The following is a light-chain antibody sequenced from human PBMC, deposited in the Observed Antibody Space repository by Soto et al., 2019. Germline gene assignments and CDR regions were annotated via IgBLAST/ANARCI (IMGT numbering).Light chain of an antibody. Sequence: DIQMTQSPSTLPASVGDRVTITGRASQNINNWLAWYQQKPGKAPSLLIYKASNLESGVSSRFSGIGSGTEFTLTISRLQPDDIGTYYCQQNNRYTWTFCQGTKVDIK. CDR2: KAS. J-gene: IGKJ1*01. CDR3: QQNNRYTWT. V-gene: IGKV1-5*03. CDR1: QNINNW.